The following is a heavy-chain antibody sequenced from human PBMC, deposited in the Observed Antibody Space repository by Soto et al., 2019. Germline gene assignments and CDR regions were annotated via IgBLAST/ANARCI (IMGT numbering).Heavy chain of an antibody. CDR3: ARMKANGDAFDI. V-gene: IGHV4-59*01. D-gene: IGHD5-12*01. J-gene: IGHJ3*02. CDR1: GGSISSYY. Sequence: SETLSLTCTVSGGSISSYYWSWIRQPPGKGLEWIGYIYYSGSTNYNPSLKSRVTISVDTSKNQFSLKLSSVTAADTAVYYCARMKANGDAFDIWGQGTMVTVSS. CDR2: IYYSGST.